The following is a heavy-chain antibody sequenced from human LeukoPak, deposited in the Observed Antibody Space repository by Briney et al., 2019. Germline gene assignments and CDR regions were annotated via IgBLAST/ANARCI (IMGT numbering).Heavy chain of an antibody. J-gene: IGHJ4*02. CDR3: ARDPVVSSSSPNYFDY. D-gene: IGHD6-6*01. V-gene: IGHV3-21*01. CDR2: ISTSSSYI. CDR1: GFTFSSYN. Sequence: PGGSLRLSCAASGFTFSSYNMNWVRQAPGKGLEWVSSISTSSSYIYYADSVKGRFTISRDNAKNSLYLQMNSLRAEDMAVYYCARDPVVSSSSPNYFDYWGQGTLVTVSS.